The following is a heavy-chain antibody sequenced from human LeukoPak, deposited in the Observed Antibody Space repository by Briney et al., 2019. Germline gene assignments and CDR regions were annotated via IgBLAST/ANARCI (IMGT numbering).Heavy chain of an antibody. Sequence: ASVKVSCKASGGTFSSYAISWVRQAPGQGLEWMGGIIPIFGTANYAQKFQGRVTITADESTSTAYMELSSLRSEDTAVYYCARGYRVGTYFDYWGQGTPVTVSS. V-gene: IGHV1-69*13. D-gene: IGHD3-16*02. CDR2: IIPIFGTA. J-gene: IGHJ4*02. CDR1: GGTFSSYA. CDR3: ARGYRVGTYFDY.